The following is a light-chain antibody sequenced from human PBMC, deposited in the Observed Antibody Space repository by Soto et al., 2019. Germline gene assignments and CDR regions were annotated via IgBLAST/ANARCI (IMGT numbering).Light chain of an antibody. J-gene: IGKJ5*01. Sequence: EIVMTQSPATLSVTPGARATLSCRASQSVSTNLAWYQHKPGQPPSLLLYGASTRATGVPARFSGRGSGTQFTLTISSLQSEDFAVYYCQQYSNWPPITFGQGTRLEIK. CDR2: GAS. V-gene: IGKV3-15*01. CDR3: QQYSNWPPIT. CDR1: QSVSTN.